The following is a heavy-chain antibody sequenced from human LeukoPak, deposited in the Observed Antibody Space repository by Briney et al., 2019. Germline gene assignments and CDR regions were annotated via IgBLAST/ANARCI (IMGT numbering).Heavy chain of an antibody. CDR3: ARDRLGDYDHSGYYDK. CDR2: ICDSGRTI. CDR1: GFTFSDYY. Sequence: GGSLRLSCAASGFTFSDYYMNWIRQAPGKGLEWVSYICDSGRTIYYADSVKGRFTISRDNAKNSVYLQMNNLGAEDTAVYYCARDRLGDYDHSGYYDKWGQGTLVTVSS. D-gene: IGHD3-22*01. V-gene: IGHV3-11*01. J-gene: IGHJ4*02.